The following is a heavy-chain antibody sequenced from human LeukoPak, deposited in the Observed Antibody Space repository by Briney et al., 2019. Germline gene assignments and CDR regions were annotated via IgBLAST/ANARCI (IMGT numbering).Heavy chain of an antibody. CDR2: ISWNSGSI. D-gene: IGHD4-17*01. J-gene: IGHJ4*02. Sequence: GGSLRLSCAASGFTFDDYAMHWVRQAPGKGLEWVSGISWNSGSIGYADSVKGRFTISRDNAKNSLYLQMNSLRVEDMALYYCAKDSQGDYGAFDYWGQGTLVTVSS. V-gene: IGHV3-9*03. CDR1: GFTFDDYA. CDR3: AKDSQGDYGAFDY.